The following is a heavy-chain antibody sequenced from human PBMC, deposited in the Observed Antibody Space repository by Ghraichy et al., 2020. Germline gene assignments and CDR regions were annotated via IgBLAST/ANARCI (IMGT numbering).Heavy chain of an antibody. CDR3: ARSDYTPPYGEDY. CDR2: INPNSGGT. CDR1: GYPFTGHY. J-gene: IGHJ4*02. V-gene: IGHV1-2*02. Sequence: ASVKVSCKTSGYPFTGHYMHWERQAPGQGHEWRGWINPNSGGTNYAQKFQGRVTMTRDTSISTAYMELSRLRSDDTAVYYCARSDYTPPYGEDYWGQGTLVTFS. D-gene: IGHD2-2*02.